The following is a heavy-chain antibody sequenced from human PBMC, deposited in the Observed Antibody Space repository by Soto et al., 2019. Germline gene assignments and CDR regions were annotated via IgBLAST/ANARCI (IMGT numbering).Heavy chain of an antibody. Sequence: PGGSQRLSCAASGLTFSNVWMTWVRQAPGKGLEWVGRIKSKSDGETADVAAPVKGRFTISRDDSKNTVFLEMNSLKSEDTALYYCAITAMINRDSSTSFDYWGQGTQVTVSS. CDR3: AITAMINRDSSTSFDY. J-gene: IGHJ4*02. V-gene: IGHV3-15*01. CDR2: IKSKSDGETA. D-gene: IGHD5-18*01. CDR1: GLTFSNVW.